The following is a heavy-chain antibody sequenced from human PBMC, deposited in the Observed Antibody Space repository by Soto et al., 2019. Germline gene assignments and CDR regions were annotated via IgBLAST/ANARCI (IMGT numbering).Heavy chain of an antibody. D-gene: IGHD3-16*01. V-gene: IGHV3-23*01. J-gene: IGHJ4*02. Sequence: EVQLLEAGGGLVQPGGSLGLSCVASGFTFSTYAMSWVRQAPGRGLEWVSVVSGGGYTTYYADSVKGRFTLSRDNSKNTLYQQMNSLRAEDTATYYCAKHRGGCLGDAVDFWGQGTLVTVSS. CDR3: AKHRGGCLGDAVDF. CDR2: VSGGGYTT. CDR1: GFTFSTYA.